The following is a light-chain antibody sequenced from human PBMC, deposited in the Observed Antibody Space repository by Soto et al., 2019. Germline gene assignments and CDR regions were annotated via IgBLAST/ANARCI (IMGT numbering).Light chain of an antibody. CDR3: QSYDRSLTYV. V-gene: IGLV1-40*01. CDR2: GNS. J-gene: IGLJ1*01. CDR1: SSNIGAGYD. Sequence: QPVLTQPPSVSGAPGQRVTISCTGSSSNIGAGYDVHWYQQLPGTAPKRLSYGNSNRPSGVPDRFSGSKSGASAALAITGLQDEDEADYYCQSYDRSLTYVFGTGTEVTVL.